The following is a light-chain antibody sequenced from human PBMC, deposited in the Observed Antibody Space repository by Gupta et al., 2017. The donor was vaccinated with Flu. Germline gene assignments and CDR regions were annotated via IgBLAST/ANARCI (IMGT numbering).Light chain of an antibody. V-gene: IGKV3-20*01. J-gene: IGKJ1*01. CDR1: QSVSSTY. CDR3: QQYENSPPWT. Sequence: VLTQSPGTLSLSPGERATLSCRASQSVSSTYLACYQQKPGQAPRPLIYGASSRATGIPDRFSGSGSGTDFTLTISRLEPEDLAVYYCQQYENSPPWTLGEGTKVE. CDR2: GAS.